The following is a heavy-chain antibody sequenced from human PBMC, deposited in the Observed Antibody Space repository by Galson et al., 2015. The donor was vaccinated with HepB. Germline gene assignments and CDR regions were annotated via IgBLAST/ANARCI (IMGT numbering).Heavy chain of an antibody. J-gene: IGHJ4*02. Sequence: LRLSCAASGFSFSTYSMTWVRQTPGKGLEWVANINRDGSEQFYVDSVKGRFTVSRDNAKNSLYLHMNSLRAEDTAVYYCARALIYCTTTNCFAAPAGYWGQGTLVTVSP. CDR3: ARALIYCTTTNCFAAPAGY. CDR2: INRDGSEQ. D-gene: IGHD2-2*01. CDR1: GFSFSTYS. V-gene: IGHV3-7*01.